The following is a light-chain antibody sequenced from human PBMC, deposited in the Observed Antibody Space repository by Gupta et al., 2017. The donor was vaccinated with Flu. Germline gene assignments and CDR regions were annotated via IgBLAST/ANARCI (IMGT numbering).Light chain of an antibody. V-gene: IGKV1-27*01. Sequence: DIQMTQSPSSLSASVGDRVTITCRASQGISNYLAWYQQKPGKVPKLLIYAASTLQSGVPSRFSGSGSGTDFTLTISSRQQEDVATYYCQKYNSAPQITFGQGTRLEIK. J-gene: IGKJ5*01. CDR2: AAS. CDR3: QKYNSAPQIT. CDR1: QGISNY.